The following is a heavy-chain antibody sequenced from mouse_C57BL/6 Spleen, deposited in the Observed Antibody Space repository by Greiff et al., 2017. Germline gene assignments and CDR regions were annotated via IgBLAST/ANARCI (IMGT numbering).Heavy chain of an antibody. J-gene: IGHJ3*01. CDR1: GFNIKDDY. CDR2: IDPENGDT. CDR3: LYYSNVFAY. V-gene: IGHV14-4*01. Sequence: VHVKQSGAELVRPGASVKLSCTASGFNIKDDYMHWVKQRPEQGLEWIGWIDPENGDTEYASKFQGKATITADTSSNTAYLQLSSLTSEDTAVYYCLYYSNVFAYWGQGTLVTVSA. D-gene: IGHD2-5*01.